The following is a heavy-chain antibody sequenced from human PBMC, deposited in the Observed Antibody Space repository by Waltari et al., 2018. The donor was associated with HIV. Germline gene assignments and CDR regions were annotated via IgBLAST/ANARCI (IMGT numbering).Heavy chain of an antibody. CDR2: FNVGSLFR. CDR1: GINFGNDA. D-gene: IGHD6-19*01. J-gene: IGHJ4*02. V-gene: IGHV1-3*01. CDR3: ARGSDWLVNVPEI. Sequence: QVQLVQSGAAVQKPGASVQVSCRASGINFGNDAGHWMRQAPGQGLAWLGGFNVGSLFRRYSGLFQGRVRFERDTSANTVFMEMRSLKSEDTAVYFCARGSDWLVNVPEIWGQGTLVTVAS.